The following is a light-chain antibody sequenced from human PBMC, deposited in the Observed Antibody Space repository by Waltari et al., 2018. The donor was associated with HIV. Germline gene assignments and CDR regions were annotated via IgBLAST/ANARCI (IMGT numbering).Light chain of an antibody. CDR2: DVS. J-gene: IGLJ2*01. V-gene: IGLV2-23*02. CDR3: CSYAGNSTFVV. Sequence: QSALTQPASVSGSPGQSITISCTGTSSDVGGYDYVSWYQQDPGKAPKVIIYDVSKRPSGVSNRFSGSKSGNTASLTISGLQAEDETDYYCCSYAGNSTFVVFGGGTKLTVL. CDR1: SSDVGGYDY.